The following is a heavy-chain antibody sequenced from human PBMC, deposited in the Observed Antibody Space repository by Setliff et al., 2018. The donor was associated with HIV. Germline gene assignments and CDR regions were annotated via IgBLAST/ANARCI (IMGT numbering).Heavy chain of an antibody. CDR1: GGSISIYY. CDR3: ARIFGDQGYYYGMDV. D-gene: IGHD3-3*01. CDR2: IYYSGST. V-gene: IGHV4-59*01. J-gene: IGHJ6*02. Sequence: PSETLSLTCTVSGGSISIYYWSWIRQPPGKGLEWIGYIYYSGSTNYNPSLMSRVTLSVDTSKNQFSLKLSSVIAADTAVYYCARIFGDQGYYYGMDVWGQGTTVTVSS.